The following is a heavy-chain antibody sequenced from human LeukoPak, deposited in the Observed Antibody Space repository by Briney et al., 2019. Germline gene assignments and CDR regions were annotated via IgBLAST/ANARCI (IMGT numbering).Heavy chain of an antibody. Sequence: GGSLRLSCAASGFTFNTYAMNWVRQPPGKGLEWVAIISYDGGNRYYADSVKGRFTVSRDNPKNTLYLQMNSLRGEDTAVYYCARRTVTTIADYWGQGTLVTVSS. CDR1: GFTFNTYA. J-gene: IGHJ4*02. D-gene: IGHD4-17*01. V-gene: IGHV3-30-3*01. CDR2: ISYDGGNR. CDR3: ARRTVTTIADY.